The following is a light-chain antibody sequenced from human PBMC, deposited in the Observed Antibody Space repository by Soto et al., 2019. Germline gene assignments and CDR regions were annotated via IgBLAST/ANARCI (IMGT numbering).Light chain of an antibody. CDR1: QSVASSF. Sequence: EIVLTQSPGTLSLSPGERATLSCRASQSVASSFLAWYQQKPGQAPRLLIYGASSRATGIPDRFSGSGSGTDFTLTINRLEPEDFAVYYCQQFATSPFTFGPGTTVDVK. CDR2: GAS. CDR3: QQFATSPFT. J-gene: IGKJ3*01. V-gene: IGKV3-20*01.